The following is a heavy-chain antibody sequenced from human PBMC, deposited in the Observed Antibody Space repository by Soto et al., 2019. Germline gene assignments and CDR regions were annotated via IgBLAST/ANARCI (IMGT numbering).Heavy chain of an antibody. D-gene: IGHD1-26*01. J-gene: IGHJ4*02. CDR3: ATKLRGSYLFDY. CDR1: GFTVSSNY. Sequence: EVQLVESGGGLVQPGGSLRLSCAASGFTVSSNYMSWVRQAPGKGLEWVSVIYSGGSTYYADSVKGRFTISRDNSKNTLYLQMNSLRAEDTAVYYCATKLRGSYLFDYWGQGTLVTVSS. CDR2: IYSGGST. V-gene: IGHV3-66*01.